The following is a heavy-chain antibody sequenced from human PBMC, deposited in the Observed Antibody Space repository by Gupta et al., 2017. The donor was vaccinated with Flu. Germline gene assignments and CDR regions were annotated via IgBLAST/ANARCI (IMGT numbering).Heavy chain of an antibody. CDR2: ISGSGSGT. CDR3: ATDPRAITMVRGVIIGGY. D-gene: IGHD3-10*01. V-gene: IGHV3-23*01. J-gene: IGHJ4*02. CDR1: GFTFSNYA. Sequence: EVQLLESGGALVQPGGSLRLSCTGSGFTFSNYAMSWVRQAPGEGLEWVSGISGSGSGTYYADSVKGRFTISRDNSKNTLYLQMDSLRAEDAALYYCATDPRAITMVRGVIIGGYWGQGTLVTVSS.